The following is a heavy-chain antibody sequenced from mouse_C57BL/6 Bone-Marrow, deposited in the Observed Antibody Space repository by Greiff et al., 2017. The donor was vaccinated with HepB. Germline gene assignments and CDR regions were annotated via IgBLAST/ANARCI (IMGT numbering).Heavy chain of an antibody. CDR2: ISDGGSYT. V-gene: IGHV5-4*01. CDR3: ARQGAYYSNPYYAMDY. D-gene: IGHD2-5*01. Sequence: EVQVVESGGGLVKPGGSLKLSCAASGFTFSSYAMSWVRQTPEKRLEWVATISDGGSYTYYPDNVKGRFTISRDHAKNNLYLQMSQLKSEDTAMYYCARQGAYYSNPYYAMDYWGQGTSVTVSS. CDR1: GFTFSSYA. J-gene: IGHJ4*01.